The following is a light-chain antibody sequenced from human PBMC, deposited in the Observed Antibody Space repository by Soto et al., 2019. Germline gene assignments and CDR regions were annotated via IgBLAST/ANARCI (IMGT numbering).Light chain of an antibody. CDR3: QQYGGSPPFT. CDR2: GAS. CDR1: QSVSSSY. J-gene: IGKJ3*01. V-gene: IGKV3-20*01. Sequence: EIVLTQSPGTLSLSPGERVTLSCRASQSVSSSYLAWYQQKPGQAPRLLIYGASTRATGIPDRFSGSGSGTDFTLTISRLEPEDFAVYYCQQYGGSPPFTFGPGTKVDIK.